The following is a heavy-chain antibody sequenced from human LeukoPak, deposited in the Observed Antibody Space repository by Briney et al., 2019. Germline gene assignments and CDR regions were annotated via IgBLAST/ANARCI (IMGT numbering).Heavy chain of an antibody. Sequence: GGSLRLSCAASGFTVSSNYMSWVRQAPGKGLEWVSSISSSSYIYYADSVKGRFTISRDNAKNSLYLQMNSLRAEDTAVYYCALSGGAYCGGDCHKFDYWGQGTLVTVSS. V-gene: IGHV3-69-1*01. CDR2: ISSSSYI. J-gene: IGHJ4*02. D-gene: IGHD2-21*02. CDR1: GFTVSSNY. CDR3: ALSGGAYCGGDCHKFDY.